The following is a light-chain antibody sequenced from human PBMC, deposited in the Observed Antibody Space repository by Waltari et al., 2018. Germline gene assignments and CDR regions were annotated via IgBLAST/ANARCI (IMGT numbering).Light chain of an antibody. CDR2: KAS. CDR1: QSISTW. Sequence: DIQMTQSPSTLSASVGDRVTLTCRASQSISTWMAWYQQKPGKAPNLLIYKASNLESGVPSTFSGSGAGTEFTLTISSLQPGDFATYYCQQYNSYPWTFGQGTKVVIK. CDR3: QQYNSYPWT. V-gene: IGKV1-5*03. J-gene: IGKJ1*01.